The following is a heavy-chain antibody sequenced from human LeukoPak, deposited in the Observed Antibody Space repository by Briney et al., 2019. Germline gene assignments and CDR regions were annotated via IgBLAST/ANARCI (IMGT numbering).Heavy chain of an antibody. CDR1: GYTFTSYD. CDR2: MNPNSGNT. CDR3: ARVLVPEGAFDI. Sequence: ASVKVSCKASGYTFTSYDINWVRQATGQGLEWMGWMNPNSGNTGYAQKFQGRVTMTRNTSISTAYMELSSLRSEDTAVYYCARVLVPEGAFDIWGQGTMVTVPS. D-gene: IGHD6-13*01. V-gene: IGHV1-8*01. J-gene: IGHJ3*02.